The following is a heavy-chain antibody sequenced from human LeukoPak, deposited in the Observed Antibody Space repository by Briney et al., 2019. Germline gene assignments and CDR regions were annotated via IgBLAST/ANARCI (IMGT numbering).Heavy chain of an antibody. V-gene: IGHV4-4*07. D-gene: IGHD3-3*01. CDR1: GGSISSYY. CDR3: AGSRYYFDY. J-gene: IGHJ4*02. CDR2: IYFSGTT. Sequence: PSETLSLTCTVSGGSISSYYWSWIRQPAGKGLEWIGRIYFSGTTNYNPSLKSRVTMSLDTSKNQFSLKLSSVTAADTALYYCAGSRYYFDYWGQGTLVTVSS.